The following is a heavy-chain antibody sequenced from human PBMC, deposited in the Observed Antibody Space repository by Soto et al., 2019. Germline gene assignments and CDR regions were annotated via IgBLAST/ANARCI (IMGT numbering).Heavy chain of an antibody. J-gene: IGHJ3*02. D-gene: IGHD3-16*02. Sequence: EVQLLESGGGLVQPGGSLRLSCAASGFTFSSYAMNWVRQAPGKGLAWVSAISSSGGSTYYADSVKGRFTISRDNSKKTLYLQMNRLMAEETVVYSWAKGSGGGSIWGSYRHDAFDIWAQGTMVSVSS. CDR2: ISSSGGST. CDR3: AKGSGGGSIWGSYRHDAFDI. V-gene: IGHV3-23*01. CDR1: GFTFSSYA.